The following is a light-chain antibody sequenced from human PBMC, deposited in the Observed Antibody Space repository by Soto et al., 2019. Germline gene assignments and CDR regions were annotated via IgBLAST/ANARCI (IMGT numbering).Light chain of an antibody. CDR1: SSNIGSNY. V-gene: IGLV1-47*02. Sequence: QAVVTQPPSASGTPGQRVTISCSGSSSNIGSNYVYWYQQLPGTAPKLLIYSNNQRPSGVPDRFSGSKSGTSASLAISGLRSEDEADYYCAAWDDSLNVVFGGGTQLTVL. CDR2: SNN. CDR3: AAWDDSLNVV. J-gene: IGLJ2*01.